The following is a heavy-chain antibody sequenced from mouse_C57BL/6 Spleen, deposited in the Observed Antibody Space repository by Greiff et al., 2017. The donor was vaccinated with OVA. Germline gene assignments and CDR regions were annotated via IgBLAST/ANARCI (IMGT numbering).Heavy chain of an antibody. D-gene: IGHD3-2*02. Sequence: QVQLQQSGPELVKPGASVKISCKASGYAFSSSWMNWVKQRPGKGLEWIGRIYPGDGDTNYNGKFKGKATLTADKSSSTAYMQLSSLTTEDSAIYYCARQLRLFYAMDYWGQGTSVTVSS. V-gene: IGHV1-82*01. CDR1: GYAFSSSW. CDR2: IYPGDGDT. CDR3: ARQLRLFYAMDY. J-gene: IGHJ4*01.